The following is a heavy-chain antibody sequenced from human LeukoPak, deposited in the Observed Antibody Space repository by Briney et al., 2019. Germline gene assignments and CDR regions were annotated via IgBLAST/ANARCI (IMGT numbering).Heavy chain of an antibody. CDR3: ARAPSIRVITNFDY. CDR2: INPNSGGT. J-gene: IGHJ4*02. Sequence: ASVKVSCKASGYTFTGYYMHWVRQAPGQGLEWMGWINPNSGGTNYAQKFQGRVTMTRDTSISTAYMELSRLRSDDTAVYYCARAPSIRVITNFDYWGQGTLVTVSS. V-gene: IGHV1-2*02. D-gene: IGHD3-16*02. CDR1: GYTFTGYY.